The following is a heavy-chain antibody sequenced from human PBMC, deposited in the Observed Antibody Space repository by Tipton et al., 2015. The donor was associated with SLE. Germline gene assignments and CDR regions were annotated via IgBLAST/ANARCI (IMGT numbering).Heavy chain of an antibody. V-gene: IGHV3-23*01. Sequence: GSLRLSCTASGFTFSTYDMSWVRQAPGKGLEWVSSVSGSGGSTNYADSVKGRFTISRDNSKNTLYLQMNSLRAEDTAVYYCAKETLEWLSYFDYWGQGTLVTVSS. CDR3: AKETLEWLSYFDY. J-gene: IGHJ4*02. D-gene: IGHD3-3*01. CDR1: GFTFSTYD. CDR2: VSGSGGST.